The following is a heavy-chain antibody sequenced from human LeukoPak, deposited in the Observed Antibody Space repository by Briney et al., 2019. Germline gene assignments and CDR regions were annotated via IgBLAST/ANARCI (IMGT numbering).Heavy chain of an antibody. Sequence: ASVKVSCKASGYTFTSYGIRWVRQAPGQGLEWMGWISAYNGNTNYAQKLQGRVTMTTDTSTSTAYMELRSLRSDDTAVYYCARDVARVGATDYWGQGTLVTVSS. CDR3: ARDVARVGATDY. CDR1: GYTFTSYG. V-gene: IGHV1-18*01. CDR2: ISAYNGNT. D-gene: IGHD1-26*01. J-gene: IGHJ4*02.